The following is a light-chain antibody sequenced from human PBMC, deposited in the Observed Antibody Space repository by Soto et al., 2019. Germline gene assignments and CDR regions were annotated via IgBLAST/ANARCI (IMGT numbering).Light chain of an antibody. CDR2: LGS. CDR1: QSLLHGTGYNY. J-gene: IGKJ2*01. Sequence: DIVMTQSPLSLPVTPGEPASISCRSSQSLLHGTGYNYLDWYLQKPGQSPQLLIYLGSNRASGVPDRFSGSGSGTDFTLKISRVEAEDVGVYYCMQALQTPYNFGQGTKLEIK. CDR3: MQALQTPYN. V-gene: IGKV2-28*01.